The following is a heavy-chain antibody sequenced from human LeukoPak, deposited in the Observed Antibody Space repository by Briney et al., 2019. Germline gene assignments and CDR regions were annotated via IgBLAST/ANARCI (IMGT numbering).Heavy chain of an antibody. V-gene: IGHV3-48*01. CDR3: ARVVDCSSTSCYTYYYYYYMDV. Sequence: GGSLRLSCAASGFTFSSHSMNWVRQAPGKGLEWVSYISSSSSTIYYADSVKGRFTISRDNAKNSLYLQMNSLRAEDTAVYYCARVVDCSSTSCYTYYYYYYMDVWGKGTTVTVSS. CDR1: GFTFSSHS. CDR2: ISSSSSTI. D-gene: IGHD2-2*02. J-gene: IGHJ6*03.